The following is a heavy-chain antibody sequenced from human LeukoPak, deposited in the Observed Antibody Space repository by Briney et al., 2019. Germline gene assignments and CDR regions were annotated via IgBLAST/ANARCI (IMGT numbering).Heavy chain of an antibody. CDR1: GGSISSSSYY. J-gene: IGHJ4*02. D-gene: IGHD3-16*01. V-gene: IGHV4-39*07. CDR2: IYYSGST. CDR3: ARVGNTLWGDFRDY. Sequence: SETLSLTCTVSGGSISSSSYYWGWIRQPPGKGLEWIGSIYYSGSTYYNPSLKSGVTISVDTSKNQFSLKLSSVTAADTAVYYCARVGNTLWGDFRDYWGQGTLVTVSS.